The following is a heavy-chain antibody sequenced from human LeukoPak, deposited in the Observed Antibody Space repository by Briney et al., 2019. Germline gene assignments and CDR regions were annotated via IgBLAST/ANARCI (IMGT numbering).Heavy chain of an antibody. CDR3: AREPYYYGSGSQYYFDY. J-gene: IGHJ4*02. D-gene: IGHD3-10*01. CDR2: IIPILGIA. Sequence: SVKVSCKASGGTFSSYAISWVRQAPGQGLEWMGRIIPILGIANYAQKFQGRVTITADKSTSTAYMELSSLRSEDTAVYYCAREPYYYGSGSQYYFDYWGQGTLVTVSS. CDR1: GGTFSSYA. V-gene: IGHV1-69*04.